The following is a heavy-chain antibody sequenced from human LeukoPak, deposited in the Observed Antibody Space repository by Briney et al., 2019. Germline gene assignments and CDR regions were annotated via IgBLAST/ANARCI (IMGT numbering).Heavy chain of an antibody. CDR1: GYTLTELC. CDR3: ATVAAAGTFLFDY. CDR2: FDPEDGET. D-gene: IGHD6-13*01. V-gene: IGHV1-24*01. J-gene: IGHJ4*02. Sequence: ASVKVSCKVSGYTLTELCMHWVRQAPGKGLEWMGGFDPEDGETIYAQKFQGRVTITEDTSTDTAYMELSSLRSEDTAVYYCATVAAAGTFLFDYWGQGTLVTVSS.